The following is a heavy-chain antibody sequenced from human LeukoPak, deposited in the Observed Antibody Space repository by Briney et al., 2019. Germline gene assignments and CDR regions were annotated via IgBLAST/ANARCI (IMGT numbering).Heavy chain of an antibody. CDR2: IYYSGST. CDR1: GGSISSSSYY. J-gene: IGHJ4*02. V-gene: IGHV4-39*01. Sequence: SETLSLTCTVSGGSISSSSYYWGWIRQPPGKGLEWIGSIYYSGSTYYNPSLKSRVTISVDTSENQFSLKLSSVTAADTAVYYCAIPEGYYGSGTQAFDYWGQGTLVTVS. CDR3: AIPEGYYGSGTQAFDY. D-gene: IGHD3-10*01.